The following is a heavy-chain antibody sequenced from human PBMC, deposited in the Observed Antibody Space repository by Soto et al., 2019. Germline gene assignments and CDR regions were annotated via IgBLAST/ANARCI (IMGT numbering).Heavy chain of an antibody. J-gene: IGHJ4*02. CDR3: AHRRELVCFDY. V-gene: IGHV2-5*02. Sequence: QITLKESGPTLVKPTQTLTLTCTFSGFSLSTSGEGVAWIRQPPGKALEWLALIYWDDDNRYSPSLKSRLTITKDTSKNQVVLTITNVDPVDTATYYFAHRRELVCFDYWGQGTLVTVSS. CDR1: GFSLSTSGEG. D-gene: IGHD6-13*01. CDR2: IYWDDDN.